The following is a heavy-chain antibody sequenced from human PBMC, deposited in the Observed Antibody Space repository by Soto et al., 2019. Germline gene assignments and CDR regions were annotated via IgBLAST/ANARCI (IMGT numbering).Heavy chain of an antibody. J-gene: IGHJ4*02. V-gene: IGHV1-46*01. Sequence: ASVTVSCQASGYTFTSYYMHWVRQAPGQGLEWMGIINPSGGSTSYAQKFQGRVTMTRDTSTSTVYMELSSLRSEDTAVYYCARAFGGLAVADPFDYWGQGTLVTVSS. CDR2: INPSGGST. CDR3: ARAFGGLAVADPFDY. CDR1: GYTFTSYY. D-gene: IGHD6-19*01.